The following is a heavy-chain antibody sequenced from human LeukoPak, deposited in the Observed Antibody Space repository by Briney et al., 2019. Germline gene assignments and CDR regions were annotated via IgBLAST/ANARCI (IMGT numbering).Heavy chain of an antibody. CDR2: IFYDGSNK. CDR3: ARDQALYFSYGDY. J-gene: IGHJ4*02. D-gene: IGHD2/OR15-2a*01. V-gene: IGHV3-33*01. CDR1: GFTFRNYG. Sequence: PGGSLRLSCAASGFTFRNYGMHWVRQAPGKGLEWLAAIFYDGSNKYYADTVKGRYTISRDNSKNTLYLQVNSLTAEDTAVYYCARDQALYFSYGDYWGQGTLATVSS.